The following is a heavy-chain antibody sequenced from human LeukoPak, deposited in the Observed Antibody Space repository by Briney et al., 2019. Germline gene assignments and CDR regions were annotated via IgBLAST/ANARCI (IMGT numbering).Heavy chain of an antibody. CDR2: IYYSGST. CDR1: GGSISSYY. CDR3: ARDPESRYYDTGMDV. V-gene: IGHV4-59*01. D-gene: IGHD3-22*01. Sequence: SETLSLTCTVSGGSISSYYWCWIRQPPGKGLEWIGYIYYSGSTNYNPSLKSRVTISVDTSKNQFSLKLSSVTAADTAVYYCARDPESRYYDTGMDVWGQGTTVTVSS. J-gene: IGHJ6*02.